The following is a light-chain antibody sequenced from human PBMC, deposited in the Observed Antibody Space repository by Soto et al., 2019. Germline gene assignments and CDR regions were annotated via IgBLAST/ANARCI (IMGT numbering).Light chain of an antibody. J-gene: IGLJ1*01. CDR3: SSYTSSSIDYV. V-gene: IGLV2-14*01. CDR1: SSDVGGYNY. CDR2: EVS. Sequence: QSVLTQPASVSGSPGQSSTISCTGTSSDVGGYNYVSWYQQHPGKAPKLMIYEVSNRPSGVSNCFSGSKSGNTASLTISGLQAEDEADYYCSSYTSSSIDYVFGTGTKLTV.